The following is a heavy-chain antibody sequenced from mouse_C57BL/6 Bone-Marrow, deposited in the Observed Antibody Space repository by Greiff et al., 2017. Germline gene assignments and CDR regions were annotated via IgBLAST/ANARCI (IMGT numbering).Heavy chain of an antibody. V-gene: IGHV5-6*01. J-gene: IGHJ4*01. CDR3: ASQLPYAMDY. CDR1: GFTFSSYG. CDR2: ISSGGSYT. Sequence: EVKLMESGGDLVKPGGSLKLSCAASGFTFSSYGMSWVRQTPDKRLEWVATISSGGSYTYYPDSVKGRFTISRDNAKNTLYLQMSSLKSEDTAMYYCASQLPYAMDYWGQGTSVTVSS.